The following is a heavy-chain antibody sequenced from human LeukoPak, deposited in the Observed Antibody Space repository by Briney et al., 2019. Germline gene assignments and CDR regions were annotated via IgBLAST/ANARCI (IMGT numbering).Heavy chain of an antibody. D-gene: IGHD6-19*01. CDR1: GDSISSDKW. J-gene: IGHJ3*01. CDR3: ARHITVTYDAFDL. Sequence: SETLSLTCAVSGDSISSDKWWSWVRQPPGKGLEYIGEFHQSVSTNYNPSLKSRLSISVDTSKTQFSLKLTSVTAADTAVYYCARHITVTYDAFDLWGRGTMVTVSS. V-gene: IGHV4-4*02. CDR2: FHQSVST.